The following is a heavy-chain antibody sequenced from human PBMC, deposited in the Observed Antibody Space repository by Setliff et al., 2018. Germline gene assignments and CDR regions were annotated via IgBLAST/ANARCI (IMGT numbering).Heavy chain of an antibody. V-gene: IGHV4-38-2*01. CDR2: IHHSGKT. CDR1: GFSISSGYY. CDR3: ARAHSWSLPNDNSGYPGWFDS. J-gene: IGHJ5*01. Sequence: PSETLSLTCAVSGFSISSGYYWGWIRQPPGKGLEWIVNIHHSGKTYYNTPLKSRVTMSVDTSKNHVSLKLSSVTAADAAVYYCARAHSWSLPNDNSGYPGWFDSWGQGTLVTVSS. D-gene: IGHD3-22*01.